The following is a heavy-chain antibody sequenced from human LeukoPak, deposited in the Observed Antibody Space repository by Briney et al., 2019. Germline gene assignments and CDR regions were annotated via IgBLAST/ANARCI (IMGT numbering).Heavy chain of an antibody. Sequence: GASVKVSCKASGGTFSSYAISWVRQAPGQGLEWMGGIIPIFGTANYAQKFQGRVTITADESTSTAYMELSSLRSEDTAVYYCAREPLGRHYYYGMDVWGQGTTVTVSS. CDR2: IIPIFGTA. CDR1: GGTFSSYA. CDR3: AREPLGRHYYYGMDV. V-gene: IGHV1-69*13. D-gene: IGHD7-27*01. J-gene: IGHJ6*02.